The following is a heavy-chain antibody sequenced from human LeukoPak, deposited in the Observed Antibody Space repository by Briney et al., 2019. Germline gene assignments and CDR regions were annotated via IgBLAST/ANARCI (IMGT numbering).Heavy chain of an antibody. V-gene: IGHV3-72*01. CDR3: GDLGSAGTDH. CDR1: GLTFRPHY. CDR2: IRNKANGYTT. D-gene: IGHD3-10*01. J-gene: IGHJ4*02. Sequence: GGSLRLSCATSGLTFRPHYMDWVRQSPGQGLEWVGLIRNKANGYTTIYAASVKGRFTISRDDSKNSVYLQKDSLKTEDTAVYYCGDLGSAGTDHWGQGTLVTVSS.